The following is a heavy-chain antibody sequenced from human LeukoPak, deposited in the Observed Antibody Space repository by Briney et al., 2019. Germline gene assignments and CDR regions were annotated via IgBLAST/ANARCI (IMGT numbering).Heavy chain of an antibody. Sequence: GESLKISCKGSGYSFTNYWIGWVRQMPGKGLEWMGIIYPGDSDIRYSPSFQGQVTISADKSINTAYLQWSSLKAPDTAMYYCARLQGGNSLDYWGQGTLVTVSS. CDR1: GYSFTNYW. CDR2: IYPGDSDI. D-gene: IGHD2-15*01. J-gene: IGHJ4*02. CDR3: ARLQGGNSLDY. V-gene: IGHV5-51*01.